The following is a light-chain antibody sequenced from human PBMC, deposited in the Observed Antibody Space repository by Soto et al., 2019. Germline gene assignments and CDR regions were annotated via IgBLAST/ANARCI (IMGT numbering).Light chain of an antibody. CDR1: QSVSSY. J-gene: IGKJ2*01. Sequence: EIVLTQSPATLSLSPGERATLSCRASQSVSSYLAWYQQKPGQAHRLLIYDASNRATGIPARFSGSGSGTDFNLTISSLEPEDFAVYYCQQRSNWPPYTFGQGTKLEIK. V-gene: IGKV3-11*01. CDR2: DAS. CDR3: QQRSNWPPYT.